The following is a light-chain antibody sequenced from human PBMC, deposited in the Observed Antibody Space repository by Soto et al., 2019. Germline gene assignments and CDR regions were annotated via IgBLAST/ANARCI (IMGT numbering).Light chain of an antibody. V-gene: IGKV3-15*01. J-gene: IGKJ1*01. CDR1: QGVRSD. Sequence: VLIQPPATLTLYPRKRATLSCRASQGVRSDLAWYQQRPGQAPRLLIYGASTRATGIPSRFSGSGSGTEFTLTISSLQSEDFAVYYCQQYNNWPETSGQGTKVDIK. CDR2: GAS. CDR3: QQYNNWPET.